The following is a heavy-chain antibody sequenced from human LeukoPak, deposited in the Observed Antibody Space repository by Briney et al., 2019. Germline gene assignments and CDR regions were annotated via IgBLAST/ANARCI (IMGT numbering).Heavy chain of an antibody. Sequence: SGPTLVNPTQTLTLTCTFSGFSLSTTGMRVSWIRQPPGKAREWLARIDWDDDKFYTTSLKTRLTIPKDTSKNQVVLTMTDMDPVDTATYYCARTHYYGSGSSHFDFWGQGTLVTVSS. CDR3: ARTHYYGSGSSHFDF. D-gene: IGHD3-10*01. V-gene: IGHV2-70*04. CDR1: GFSLSTTGMR. J-gene: IGHJ4*02. CDR2: IDWDDDK.